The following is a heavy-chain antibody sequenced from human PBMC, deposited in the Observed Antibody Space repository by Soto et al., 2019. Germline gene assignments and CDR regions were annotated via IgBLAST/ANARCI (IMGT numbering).Heavy chain of an antibody. J-gene: IGHJ3*02. CDR3: AKDGVSYSSSWYGAFDI. Sequence: GGSLRLSCAASGFTFSSYGMHWVRQAPGKGLEWVAVISYDGSNKYYADSVKGRFTISRDNSKNTLYLQMNSLRAEDTAVYYCAKDGVSYSSSWYGAFDIWGQGTMVTVSS. V-gene: IGHV3-30*18. D-gene: IGHD6-13*01. CDR1: GFTFSSYG. CDR2: ISYDGSNK.